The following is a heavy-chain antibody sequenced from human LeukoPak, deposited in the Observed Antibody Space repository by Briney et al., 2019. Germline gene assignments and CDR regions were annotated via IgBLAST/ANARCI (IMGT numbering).Heavy chain of an antibody. V-gene: IGHV4-30-4*01. J-gene: IGHJ4*02. CDR1: GGSISSGDYY. D-gene: IGHD3-22*01. CDR3: ARLAYYDSSGYGY. Sequence: SQTLSLTCTVSGGSISSGDYYWSWIRQPPGKGLEWIGYIYYSGSTYYNPSLKSRVTVSVDTSKNQFSLNLSSVTAADTAVYYCARLAYYDSSGYGYWGQGTLVTVSS. CDR2: IYYSGST.